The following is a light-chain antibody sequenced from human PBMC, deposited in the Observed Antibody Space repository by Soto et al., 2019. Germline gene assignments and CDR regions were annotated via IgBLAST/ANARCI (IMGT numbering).Light chain of an antibody. CDR1: SGSIASNY. Sequence: NFMLTQPHSVSESQGKTVTISCTRSSGSIASNYVQWNQQRPGSSPTTVIYDDNQRPSGVPDRFSGSIDSSSNSASLTISGLKTEDEADYYCQSYDSSNVVFGGGTKLTVL. J-gene: IGLJ2*01. V-gene: IGLV6-57*01. CDR3: QSYDSSNVV. CDR2: DDN.